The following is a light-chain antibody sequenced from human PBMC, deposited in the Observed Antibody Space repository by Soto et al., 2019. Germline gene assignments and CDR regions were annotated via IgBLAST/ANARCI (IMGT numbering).Light chain of an antibody. CDR1: QSISVH. CDR2: AAS. Sequence: DLQMTQSPSSLSASVGDTVTITCRASQSISVHLNWYQQKPGKVPKLLIYAASNLQSGVPSSFSCSGSETEFALTISSLQAEDFATYYCQQSYITPYTFGQGTKLQIK. CDR3: QQSYITPYT. V-gene: IGKV1-39*01. J-gene: IGKJ2*01.